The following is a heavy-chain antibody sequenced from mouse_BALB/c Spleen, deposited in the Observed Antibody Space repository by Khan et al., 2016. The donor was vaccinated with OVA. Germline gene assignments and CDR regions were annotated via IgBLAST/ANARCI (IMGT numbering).Heavy chain of an antibody. D-gene: IGHD2-10*01. Sequence: QIQLVQSGPELKKPGETVKISCKASGYTFTNYGMNWVKQTPGQGLKWMGWINTYTGEPTYVDDFKGRFAFSLETSASTAYLQINNLKNEDTATYFCARTPYFSYVIVYWGQGTSGNVSS. CDR1: GYTFTNYG. CDR2: INTYTGEP. CDR3: ARTPYFSYVIVY. V-gene: IGHV9-3-1*01. J-gene: IGHJ4*01.